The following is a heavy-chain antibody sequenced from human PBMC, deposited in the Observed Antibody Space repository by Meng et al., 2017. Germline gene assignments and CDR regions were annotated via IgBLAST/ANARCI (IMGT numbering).Heavy chain of an antibody. D-gene: IGHD3-22*01. CDR3: ARDRRIYDSSGYSSSVNVIFDY. J-gene: IGHJ4*02. CDR1: GFTSSSYE. CDR2: TSSSGSTI. V-gene: IGHV3-48*03. Sequence: CAASGFTSSSYEMNWVRQAPGKGLEWVSYTSSSGSTIYYADSVKGRFTITRDNAKNSLYLQMNSLRAEDTAVYYCARDRRIYDSSGYSSSVNVIFDYWGQGTLVTVSS.